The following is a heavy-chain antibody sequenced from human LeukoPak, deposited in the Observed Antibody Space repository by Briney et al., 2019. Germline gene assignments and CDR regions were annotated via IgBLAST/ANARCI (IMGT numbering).Heavy chain of an antibody. CDR2: ISAYNGNT. Sequence: ASAKVSCKASGYTFTSYGVSWVRQAPGQGLKWMGWISAYNGNTNYAQKLQGRVTMTTDTSTSTAYMELRSLRSDDTAVCYCARGDYGSGSYRYFDYWGQGTLVTVSS. V-gene: IGHV1-18*01. D-gene: IGHD3-10*01. J-gene: IGHJ4*02. CDR3: ARGDYGSGSYRYFDY. CDR1: GYTFTSYG.